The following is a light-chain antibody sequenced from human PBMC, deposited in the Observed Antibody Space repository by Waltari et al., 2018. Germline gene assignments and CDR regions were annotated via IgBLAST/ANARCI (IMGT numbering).Light chain of an antibody. V-gene: IGKV1-39*01. J-gene: IGKJ4*01. Sequence: DIQMTQSPSSLSASVGARVTITCRASQNITSYLNSYQQKPGKAPKLLIYAASSLQSGVPSRFSGSGSGTDFTLTISSLQPEDFATYYCQQSDSMPLTFGGGTKVEI. CDR2: AAS. CDR1: QNITSY. CDR3: QQSDSMPLT.